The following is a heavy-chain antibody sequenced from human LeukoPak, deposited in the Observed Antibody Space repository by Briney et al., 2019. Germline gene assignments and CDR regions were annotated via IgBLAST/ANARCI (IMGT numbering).Heavy chain of an antibody. CDR1: GVSISSYH. CDR3: ERDGTTGII. Sequence: SETLSLTCAVSGVSISSYHWSWIRQPAGKGLEWIGRIYTSGSPNYTPPLKSRVTMSVDTYKNQFSLKLRSVTAADTAVYYWERDGTTGIIWGQGTLVTVSS. V-gene: IGHV4-4*07. CDR2: IYTSGSP. J-gene: IGHJ4*02. D-gene: IGHD1-7*01.